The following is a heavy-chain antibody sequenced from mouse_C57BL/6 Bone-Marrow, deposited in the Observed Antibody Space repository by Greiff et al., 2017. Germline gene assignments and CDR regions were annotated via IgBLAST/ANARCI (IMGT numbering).Heavy chain of an antibody. D-gene: IGHD1-1*01. CDR3: AIGSSYWDGAMDY. CDR1: GYTFTDYY. J-gene: IGHJ4*01. Sequence: EVQLQQSGPELVKPGASVKISCKASGYTFTDYYMHWVKQSHGKSLEWIGDINPNNGGTSYNQKFKGKATLTVDTSSSTAYMELRSLTSEDSAVYYGAIGSSYWDGAMDYWGQGTSVTVSS. V-gene: IGHV1-26*01. CDR2: INPNNGGT.